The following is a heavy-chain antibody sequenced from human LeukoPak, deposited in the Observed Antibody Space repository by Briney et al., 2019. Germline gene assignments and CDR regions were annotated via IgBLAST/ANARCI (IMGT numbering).Heavy chain of an antibody. D-gene: IGHD3-22*01. V-gene: IGHV4-30-2*01. CDR1: GGSISSGDYY. CDR3: ARWSGDSSAGGASDI. CDR2: IYHSGST. J-gene: IGHJ3*02. Sequence: SETLSLTCTVSGGSISSGDYYWSWIRQPPGEGLEWIGYIYHSGSTYYNPSLKSRVTISVDRSKNQFSLKLSSVTAADTAVYYCARWSGDSSAGGASDIWGQGTMVTVSS.